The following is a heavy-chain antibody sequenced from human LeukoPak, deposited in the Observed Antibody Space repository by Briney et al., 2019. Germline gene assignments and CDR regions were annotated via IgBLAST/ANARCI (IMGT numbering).Heavy chain of an antibody. D-gene: IGHD3-3*01. J-gene: IGHJ4*02. V-gene: IGHV4-34*01. CDR2: INHSGST. Sequence: SETLSLTCAVCGGSFSGYYWSWIRQHPGKGLEWIGEINHSGSTNYNPSLKSRVTISVDTSKNQFSLKLSSVTAADTAVYYCARAFTIFGVVIRYYFDYWGQGTLVTVSS. CDR1: GGSFSGYY. CDR3: ARAFTIFGVVIRYYFDY.